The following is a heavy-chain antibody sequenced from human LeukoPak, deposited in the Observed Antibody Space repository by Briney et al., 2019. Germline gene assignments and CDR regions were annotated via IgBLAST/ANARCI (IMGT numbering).Heavy chain of an antibody. Sequence: PGGSLRLSCAASGFTFSSYAMSWVRQAPGKGLEWVSAISGSGGSTYYADSVKGRFTISRDNSKNTLYLQMNSLRAEDTAVYYCAREKIVPAAIRRYGMDVWGQGTTVTVSS. J-gene: IGHJ6*02. CDR2: ISGSGGST. CDR3: AREKIVPAAIRRYGMDV. V-gene: IGHV3-23*01. CDR1: GFTFSSYA. D-gene: IGHD2-2*02.